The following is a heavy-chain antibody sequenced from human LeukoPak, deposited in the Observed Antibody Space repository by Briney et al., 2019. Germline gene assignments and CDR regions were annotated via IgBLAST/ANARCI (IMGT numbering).Heavy chain of an antibody. D-gene: IGHD3-10*01. J-gene: IGHJ3*02. Sequence: SQTLSLTCAISGHSVSSNSAAWNRITQSPARALEWLGRTYYRSKRYNDYAVSVKSRITINPDTSKTQFSLQLNSVTPEDTAVYYCARRTTMVRGVIIGDNDAFDIWGQGTMVTVSS. V-gene: IGHV6-1*01. CDR1: GHSVSSNSAA. CDR3: ARRTTMVRGVIIGDNDAFDI. CDR2: TYYRSKRYN.